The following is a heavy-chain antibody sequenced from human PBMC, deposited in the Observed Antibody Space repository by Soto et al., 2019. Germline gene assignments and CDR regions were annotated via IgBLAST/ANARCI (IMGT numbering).Heavy chain of an antibody. CDR1: GFTFTSSA. Sequence: SVKVSCKASGFTFTSSAMQGVRQARGQRLEWIGWIVVGSGNTNYAQKFQERVTITRDMSTSTAYMELSSLRSEDTAVYYCAVSISLDAFDIWGQGTMVTVSS. V-gene: IGHV1-58*02. J-gene: IGHJ3*02. CDR3: AVSISLDAFDI. D-gene: IGHD3-16*02. CDR2: IVVGSGNT.